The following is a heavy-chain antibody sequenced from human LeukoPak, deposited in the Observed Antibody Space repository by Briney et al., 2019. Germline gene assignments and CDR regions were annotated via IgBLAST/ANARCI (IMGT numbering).Heavy chain of an antibody. CDR3: AKDSGFDSINYYDSRREDY. CDR2: IRYDGSNK. V-gene: IGHV3-30*02. Sequence: GGSLRLSCAASGFTFSSYGMHWVRQAPGKGLEWVAFIRYDGSNKYYADSVKGRFTISRDNSKNTLYLQMNSLRAEDTAVYYCAKDSGFDSINYYDSRREDYWGQGTLVTVSS. CDR1: GFTFSSYG. D-gene: IGHD3-22*01. J-gene: IGHJ4*02.